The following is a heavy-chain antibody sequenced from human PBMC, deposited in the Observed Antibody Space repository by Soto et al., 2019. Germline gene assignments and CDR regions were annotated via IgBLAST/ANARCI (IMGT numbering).Heavy chain of an antibody. CDR3: AKGSKAGDGYNSVDYYYYGMDV. CDR1: GFTSSSYG. D-gene: IGHD5-12*01. CDR2: ISYDGNYK. J-gene: IGHJ6*02. Sequence: PGGSLRLSCAASGFTSSSYGMHWVRQAPGKGLEWVAVISYDGNYKYYADSVKGRFTISRDNSRNTLYLQMDSLRAEDTAVYYCAKGSKAGDGYNSVDYYYYGMDVWGQGTTVTVSS. V-gene: IGHV3-30*18.